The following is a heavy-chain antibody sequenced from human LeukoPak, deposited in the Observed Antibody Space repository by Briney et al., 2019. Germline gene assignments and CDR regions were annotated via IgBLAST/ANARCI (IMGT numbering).Heavy chain of an antibody. V-gene: IGHV3-21*01. CDR2: ISSSSSCI. Sequence: GGSLRLSCAASGFTFSSYSMNWVRQAPGKGLEWVSSISSSSSCIYYADSVKGRFTISRDNAKNSLYLQMNSLRAEDTAVYYCARVRRGEVSFDYWGQGTLVTVSS. CDR3: ARVRRGEVSFDY. J-gene: IGHJ4*02. D-gene: IGHD3-10*01. CDR1: GFTFSSYS.